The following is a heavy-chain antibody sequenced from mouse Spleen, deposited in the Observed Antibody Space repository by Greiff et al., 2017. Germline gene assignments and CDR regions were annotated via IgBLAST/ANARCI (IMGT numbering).Heavy chain of an antibody. V-gene: IGHV1-82*01. D-gene: IGHD2-12*01. Sequence: QVQLKQSGPELVKPGASVKISCKASGYAFSSSWMNWVKQRPGQGLEWIGRIYPGDGDTNYNGKFKGKATLTADKSSSTAYLQLSSLTSEDSAVDFCARRTNDGRSMDYWGQGTSVTVSS. CDR1: GYAFSSSW. CDR2: IYPGDGDT. CDR3: ARRTNDGRSMDY. J-gene: IGHJ4*01.